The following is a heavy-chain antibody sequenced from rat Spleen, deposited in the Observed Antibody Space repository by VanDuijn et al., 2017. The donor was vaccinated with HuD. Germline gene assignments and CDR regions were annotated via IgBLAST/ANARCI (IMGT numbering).Heavy chain of an antibody. CDR2: IWGDGST. Sequence: QVQLKESGPGLVQPSQTLSLTCTVSGFSLTSNSVHWVRQPPGKGLEWMGGIWGDGSTDYNSALKSRLSISRDTSKSQVFLKMNSLQTDDTAIYFCTRSSLLDWGQGVMVTVSS. CDR1: GFSLTSNS. CDR3: TRSSLLD. D-gene: IGHD1-1*01. J-gene: IGHJ2*01. V-gene: IGHV2-1*01.